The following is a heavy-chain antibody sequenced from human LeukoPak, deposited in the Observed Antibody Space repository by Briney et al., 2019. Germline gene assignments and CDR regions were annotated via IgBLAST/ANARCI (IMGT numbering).Heavy chain of an antibody. V-gene: IGHV3-23*01. D-gene: IGHD5-12*01. CDR1: GFTFSTYG. CDR3: ARGSVATISGY. CDR2: ISNSDGRT. J-gene: IGHJ4*02. Sequence: TGGSLRLSCAASGFTFSTYGMTWVRQAPGKGLEWVSAISNSDGRTYYADSVKGRFTISRDNSKNTLYLQMNSLRAEDTAVYYCARGSVATISGYWGQGALVTVSS.